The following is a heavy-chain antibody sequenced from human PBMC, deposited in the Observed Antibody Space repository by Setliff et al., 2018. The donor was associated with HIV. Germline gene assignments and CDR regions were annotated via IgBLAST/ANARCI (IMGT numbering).Heavy chain of an antibody. CDR2: INSNGSYI. J-gene: IGHJ6*02. CDR3: ARESDCSSARCQAALEWLEWNYYYGMDV. D-gene: IGHD3-3*01. V-gene: IGHV3-21*01. CDR1: GFSLSSYS. Sequence: GGSLRLSCTASGFSLSSYSMNWVRLTPGKGLECVPFINSNGSYIFYADSVKGRFTISRDNAKNSLYLQMNSLRAEDTAVYYCARESDCSSARCQAALEWLEWNYYYGMDVWGQGTTVTVSS.